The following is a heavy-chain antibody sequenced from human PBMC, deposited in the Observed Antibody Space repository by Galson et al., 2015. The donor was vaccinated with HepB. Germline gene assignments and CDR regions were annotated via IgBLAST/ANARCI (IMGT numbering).Heavy chain of an antibody. CDR1: GFTLSLYW. Sequence: SLRLSCAASGFTLSLYWMSWVRQAPGKGLETLANINQDGSVKYYVDSVKGRFTISRDNAKNSLYLQMNSLRAEDTAVYFCARHSYEAGGAWGRGTLVTVSS. CDR3: ARHSYEAGGA. J-gene: IGHJ5*02. D-gene: IGHD2-8*01. V-gene: IGHV3-7*03. CDR2: INQDGSVK.